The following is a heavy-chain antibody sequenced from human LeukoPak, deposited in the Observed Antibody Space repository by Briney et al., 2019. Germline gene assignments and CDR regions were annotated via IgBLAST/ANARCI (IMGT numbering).Heavy chain of an antibody. D-gene: IGHD7-27*01. Sequence: SQTLSLTCTVSGGSISSGTYYWTWIRQPAGKGLEWIGRFYSSGSTNYNPSLKSPVTLTLDTSQNQLSLKLSSVTAADTAVYYCARGTSAWGYIDYWGQGTLVTVSS. J-gene: IGHJ4*02. CDR3: ARGTSAWGYIDY. CDR2: FYSSGST. CDR1: GGSISSGTYY. V-gene: IGHV4-61*02.